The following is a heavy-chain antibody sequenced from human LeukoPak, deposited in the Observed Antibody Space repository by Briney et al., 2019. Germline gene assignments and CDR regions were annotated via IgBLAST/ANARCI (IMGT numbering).Heavy chain of an antibody. D-gene: IGHD6-13*01. Sequence: PGGSLRLSCAASGFTFSSYAMSWVRQAPGKGPEWVSVIRENGDSTAYADSVTGRFIISRDNSKKILYLQMNSLRAEDTAVYYCALHRGYHNGDVVGYFDLWGRGSLVIVSS. CDR1: GFTFSSYA. J-gene: IGHJ2*01. CDR2: IRENGDST. V-gene: IGHV3-23*01. CDR3: ALHRGYHNGDVVGYFDL.